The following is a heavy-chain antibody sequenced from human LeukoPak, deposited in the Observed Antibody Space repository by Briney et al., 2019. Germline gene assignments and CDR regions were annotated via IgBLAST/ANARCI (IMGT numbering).Heavy chain of an antibody. D-gene: IGHD3-22*01. J-gene: IGHJ4*02. Sequence: ASVKVSCKASGYTFTGYYMHWVRQAPGQGLEWMGWINPNSGGTNYAQKLQGRVTMTTDTSTSTGYMELRSLRSDDTAVYYCARDLGITMIESLDFDYWGEGTLVTVSS. CDR1: GYTFTGYY. CDR2: INPNSGGT. V-gene: IGHV1-2*02. CDR3: ARDLGITMIESLDFDY.